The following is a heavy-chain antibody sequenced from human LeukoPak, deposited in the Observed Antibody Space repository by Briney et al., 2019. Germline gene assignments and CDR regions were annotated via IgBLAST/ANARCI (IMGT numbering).Heavy chain of an antibody. Sequence: GGSLRLSCAASGFTFSSYAMSWVRQAPGKGLEWVSAISGSGGSTYYADSVKGRFTISRDNSKNTLYLQMNSLRADDTALYYCAKVGTTFYYYYMDVWGKGTTVTVSS. J-gene: IGHJ6*03. CDR3: AKVGTTFYYYYMDV. CDR1: GFTFSSYA. V-gene: IGHV3-23*01. CDR2: ISGSGGST. D-gene: IGHD1-7*01.